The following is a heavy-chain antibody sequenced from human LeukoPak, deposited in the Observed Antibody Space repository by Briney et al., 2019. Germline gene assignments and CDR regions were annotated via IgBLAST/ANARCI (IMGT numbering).Heavy chain of an antibody. CDR3: ARHVPSTIFFNWFDP. V-gene: IGHV4-39*01. D-gene: IGHD3-3*01. J-gene: IGHJ5*02. Sequence: SETLSLTCTVSGGSINRSSRYYWGWIRQPPGKGLEWIGSIFYAGSTYYNPSLKSRVTISVDTSNNQFSLKLSSVTAADTAVYYCARHVPSTIFFNWFDPWGQGTLVTVSS. CDR1: GGSINRSSRYY. CDR2: IFYAGST.